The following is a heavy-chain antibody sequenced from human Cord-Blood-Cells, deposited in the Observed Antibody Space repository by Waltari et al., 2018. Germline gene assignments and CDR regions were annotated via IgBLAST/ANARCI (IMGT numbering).Heavy chain of an antibody. CDR1: GGSFSGYY. J-gene: IGHJ4*02. CDR2: IKHSGST. V-gene: IGHV4-34*01. CDR3: ARGLQLLWFGEFDY. Sequence: QEQLHPWGAGLLKPSETLSLTVAVSGGSFSGYYWGWIRQPPGKGLEWIGEIKHSGSTNYNPSLKSRVTISVDTSKNQFSLKLSSVTAADTAVYYCARGLQLLWFGEFDYWGQGTLVTVSS. D-gene: IGHD3-10*01.